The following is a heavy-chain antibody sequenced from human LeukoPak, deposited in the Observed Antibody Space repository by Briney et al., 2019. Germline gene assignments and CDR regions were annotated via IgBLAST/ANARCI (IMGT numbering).Heavy chain of an antibody. CDR2: INPNSGGT. D-gene: IGHD3-10*01. J-gene: IGHJ5*02. CDR1: GYTFTSYY. Sequence: ASVKVSCKASGYTFTSYYMHWVRQAPGQGLEWMGWINPNSGGTNYAQKFQGRVTMTRDTSISTAYMELSTLRSDDTAVYYCARGLKLSGFDPWGQGTLDIVSS. V-gene: IGHV1-2*02. CDR3: ARGLKLSGFDP.